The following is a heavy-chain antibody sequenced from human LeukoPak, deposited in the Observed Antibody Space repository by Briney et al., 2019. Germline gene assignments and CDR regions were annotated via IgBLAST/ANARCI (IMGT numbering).Heavy chain of an antibody. J-gene: IGHJ4*02. CDR1: GYTFTSYA. D-gene: IGHD3-22*01. CDR2: INPSGGST. CDR3: ARGYYDSFALSY. V-gene: IGHV1-46*01. Sequence: GASVKVSCKASGYTFTSYAMNWVRQAPGQGLEWMGIINPSGGSTSYAQKFQGRVTMTRDMSTSTVYMELSSLRSEDTAVYYCARGYYDSFALSYWGQGTLVTVSS.